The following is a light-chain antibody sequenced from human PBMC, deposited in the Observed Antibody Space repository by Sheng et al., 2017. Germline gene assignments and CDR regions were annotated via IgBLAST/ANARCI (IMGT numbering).Light chain of an antibody. Sequence: QSALTQPASVSGSPGQSITISCTGGSGDVGSYNLVSWYQQHPGKAPKLIIYDVTERPSGVSTRFSGSKSGNTASLTISGLQAEDEADYYCSSYAGSNNSLYVFGTGTKVTVL. CDR1: SGDVGSYNL. CDR3: SSYAGSNNSLYV. V-gene: IGLV2-23*02. CDR2: DVT. J-gene: IGLJ1*01.